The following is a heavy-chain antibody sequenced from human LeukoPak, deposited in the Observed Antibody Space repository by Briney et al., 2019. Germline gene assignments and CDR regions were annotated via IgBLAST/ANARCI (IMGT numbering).Heavy chain of an antibody. CDR3: ARVQRGPSDYYYYGMDV. CDR1: GYTFTGYY. J-gene: IGHJ6*02. Sequence: ASVKVSCKASGYTFTGYYMHWVRQAPGQGLEWMGWINPNSGGTNHAQKFQGRVTMTRDTSISTAYMELSRLRSDDTAVYYCARVQRGPSDYYYYGMDVWGQGTTVTVSS. CDR2: INPNSGGT. V-gene: IGHV1-2*02.